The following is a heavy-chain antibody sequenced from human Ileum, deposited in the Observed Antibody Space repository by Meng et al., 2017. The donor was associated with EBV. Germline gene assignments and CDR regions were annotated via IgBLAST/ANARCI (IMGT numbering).Heavy chain of an antibody. CDR3: ARRGGYDILTPVGWFDP. V-gene: IGHV4-30-4*01. D-gene: IGHD3-9*01. Sequence: QVHLRGSGPGLVRPSETLSLNCAVSGGAISSSGNYWSWIRQPPGKGLEWIGYKYHSGSTYYNPSLKSRVTMSVDTSRNQFSLKLSSVTAADTAVYYCARRGGYDILTPVGWFDPWGQGTLVTVSS. J-gene: IGHJ5*02. CDR2: KYHSGST. CDR1: GGAISSSGNY.